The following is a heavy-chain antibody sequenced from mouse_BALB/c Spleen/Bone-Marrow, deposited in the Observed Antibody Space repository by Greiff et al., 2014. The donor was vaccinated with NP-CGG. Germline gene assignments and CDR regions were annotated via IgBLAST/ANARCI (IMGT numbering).Heavy chain of an antibody. V-gene: IGHV14-3*02. CDR2: TDPANGNT. CDR1: GFNIKDTY. CDR3: VRGGWLLLFAY. D-gene: IGHD2-3*01. Sequence: VHVKQSGAELVKPGASVKLSCTASGFNIKDTYMHWVKQRPEQGLEWIGGTDPANGNTKYDPKFLGKATITADTSSNTAYLQLSSLTSEDTAVYYCVRGGWLLLFAYWGQGTLATVSA. J-gene: IGHJ3*01.